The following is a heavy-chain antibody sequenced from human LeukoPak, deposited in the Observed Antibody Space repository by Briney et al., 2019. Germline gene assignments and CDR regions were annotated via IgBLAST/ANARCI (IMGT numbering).Heavy chain of an antibody. CDR1: GFTFSSYW. D-gene: IGHD1-14*01. CDR2: ISSSSSYT. Sequence: GGSLRLSCAASGFTFSSYWMSWVRQAPGKGLEWVSYISSSSSYTNYADSVKGRFTISRDNAKNSLYLQMNSLRAEDTAVYYCARDYLTGWNPPDYWGQGTLVTVSS. CDR3: ARDYLTGWNPPDY. V-gene: IGHV3-21*05. J-gene: IGHJ4*02.